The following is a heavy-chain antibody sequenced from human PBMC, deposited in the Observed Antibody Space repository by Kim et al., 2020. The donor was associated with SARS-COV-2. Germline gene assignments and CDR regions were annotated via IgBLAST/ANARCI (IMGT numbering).Heavy chain of an antibody. Sequence: SETLSLTCTVSGGSISSGGYYWSWIRQHPGKGLEWIGYIYYSGSTYYNPSLKSRVTISVATSKNQFSLKLSSLTAADTAVYYCARGQGLITMIVVVVGAFDYWGQGTLVTVSS. D-gene: IGHD3-22*01. CDR1: GGSISSGGYY. CDR3: ARGQGLITMIVVVVGAFDY. CDR2: IYYSGST. J-gene: IGHJ4*02. V-gene: IGHV4-31*03.